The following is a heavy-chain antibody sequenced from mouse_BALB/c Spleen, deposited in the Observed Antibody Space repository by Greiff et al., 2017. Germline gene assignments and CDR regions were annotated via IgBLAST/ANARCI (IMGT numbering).Heavy chain of an antibody. J-gene: IGHJ3*01. D-gene: IGHD2-4*01. CDR1: GFTFSSYT. Sequence: EVQLVESGGGLVKPGGSLKLSCAASGFTFSSYTMSWVRQTPEKRLEWVATISSGGSYTYYPDSVKGRFTISRNNAKNTLYLQMSSLKSEDTAMYYCTRDGDYDEGWFAYWGQGTLVTVSA. V-gene: IGHV5-6-4*01. CDR3: TRDGDYDEGWFAY. CDR2: ISSGGSYT.